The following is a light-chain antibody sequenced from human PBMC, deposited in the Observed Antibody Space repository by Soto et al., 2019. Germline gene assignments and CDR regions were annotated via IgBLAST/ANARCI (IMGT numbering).Light chain of an antibody. V-gene: IGLV2-14*01. J-gene: IGLJ3*02. CDR2: DVS. CDR3: SSYTSSSTRV. CDR1: SSDVGGYNY. Sequence: QSVLTQPASVSGSPGQSITISRTGTSSDVGGYNYVSWYQQHPGKAPKLMIYDVSNRPSGVSNRFSGSKSGNTASLTISGLQAEDEAEYYCSSYTSSSTRVFGGGTKLTVL.